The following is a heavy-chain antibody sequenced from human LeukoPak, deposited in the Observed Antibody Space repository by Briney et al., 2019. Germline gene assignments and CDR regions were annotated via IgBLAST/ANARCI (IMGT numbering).Heavy chain of an antibody. CDR1: GGSISSYK. CDR2: IYTSGST. V-gene: IGHV4-4*07. Sequence: SETLSLTCIDPGGSISSYKRSWIRQPAGKGLQWIGRIYTSGSTNYNPSLKSRVTMSVDTSKNQFSLKLSSVTAADTAVYYCAREYGDYDPNWFDPWGQGTLVTVSS. D-gene: IGHD4-17*01. J-gene: IGHJ5*02. CDR3: AREYGDYDPNWFDP.